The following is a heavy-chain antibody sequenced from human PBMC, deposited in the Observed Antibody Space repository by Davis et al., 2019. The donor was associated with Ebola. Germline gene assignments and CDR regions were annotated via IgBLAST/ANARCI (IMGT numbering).Heavy chain of an antibody. D-gene: IGHD3-16*02. V-gene: IGHV1-18*04. CDR1: GYTCTSYG. Sequence: ASVKVSCKASGYTCTSYGISWVRQAPGQGLEWMGWISAYNGNTNYAQKLQGRVTMTTDTSTSTAYMELRSLRSDDTAVYYCARDPPALMITFGVVIPNDYWGQGTLVTVSS. J-gene: IGHJ4*02. CDR2: ISAYNGNT. CDR3: ARDPPALMITFGVVIPNDY.